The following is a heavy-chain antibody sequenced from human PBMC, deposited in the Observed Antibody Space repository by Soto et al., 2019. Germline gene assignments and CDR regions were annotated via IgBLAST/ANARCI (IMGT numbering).Heavy chain of an antibody. CDR1: GYTFTSYY. J-gene: IGHJ4*02. V-gene: IGHV1-46*01. CDR2: INPSGGST. CDR3: ARGTTRLRGYSGYGVKPFDY. D-gene: IGHD5-12*01. Sequence: GASVKVSCKASGYTFTSYYMHWVRQAPGQGLEWMGIINPSGGSTSYAQKFQGRVTMTRDTSTSTVYMELSSLRSEDTAVYYCARGTTRLRGYSGYGVKPFDYWGQGTLVTVSS.